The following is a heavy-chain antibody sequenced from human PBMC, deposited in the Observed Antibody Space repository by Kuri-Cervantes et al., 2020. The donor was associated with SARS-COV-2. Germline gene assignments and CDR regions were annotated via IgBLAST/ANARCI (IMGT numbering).Heavy chain of an antibody. D-gene: IGHD3-22*01. J-gene: IGHJ3*02. Sequence: SETLSLTCTVSGGSISSSSYYWGWIRQPPGKGLEWIGSIYYSGSTYYNPSLKSGVTISVDTSKNRFSLKLTSVTAADTAVYYCARWVPYSYDSSGYYRTKTNDAFDIWGQGTMVTVSS. CDR3: ARWVPYSYDSSGYYRTKTNDAFDI. V-gene: IGHV4-39*07. CDR1: GGSISSSSYY. CDR2: IYYSGST.